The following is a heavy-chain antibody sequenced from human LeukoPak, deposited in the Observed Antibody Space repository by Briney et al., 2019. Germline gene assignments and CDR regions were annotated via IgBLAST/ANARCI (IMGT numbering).Heavy chain of an antibody. CDR1: GFTFSSYG. Sequence: PGRSLRLSCAASGFTFSSYGMHWVRQAPGKGLEWVAVISYDGSNKYYADSVEGRFTISRDNSKNTLYLQMNSLRAEDTAVYYCAKEIAVTDWFDPWGQGTLVTVSS. D-gene: IGHD4-17*01. J-gene: IGHJ5*02. V-gene: IGHV3-30*18. CDR3: AKEIAVTDWFDP. CDR2: ISYDGSNK.